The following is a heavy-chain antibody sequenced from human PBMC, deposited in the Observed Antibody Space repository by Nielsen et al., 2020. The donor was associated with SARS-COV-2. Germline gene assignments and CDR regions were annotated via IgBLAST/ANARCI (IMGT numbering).Heavy chain of an antibody. CDR2: IYYSGST. Sequence: SETLSLTCTVSGGSISSGGYYWSWIRQHPGKGLEWIGYIYYSGSTYYNPSLKSGVTISVDTSKNQFSLKLSSVTAADTAVYYCARDNRDTALDYWGQGTLVTVSS. J-gene: IGHJ4*02. CDR3: ARDNRDTALDY. CDR1: GGSISSGGYY. D-gene: IGHD5-18*01. V-gene: IGHV4-31*03.